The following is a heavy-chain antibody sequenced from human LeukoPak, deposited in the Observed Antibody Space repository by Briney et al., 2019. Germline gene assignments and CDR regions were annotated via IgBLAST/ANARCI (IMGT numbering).Heavy chain of an antibody. CDR2: MNPNSGNT. Sequence: ASVKVSCKASGYTFTSYDINWVRQATGQGLEWMGWMNPNSGNTGYAQKFQGRVTMTRNTSISTAYMELSSLRSEDTAVYYCATSPTIAPAGTGGYWGQGTLVTVSS. J-gene: IGHJ4*02. D-gene: IGHD6-13*01. CDR3: ATSPTIAPAGTGGY. CDR1: GYTFTSYD. V-gene: IGHV1-8*01.